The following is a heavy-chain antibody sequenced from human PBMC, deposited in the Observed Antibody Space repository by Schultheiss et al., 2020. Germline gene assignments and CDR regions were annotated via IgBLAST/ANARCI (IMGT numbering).Heavy chain of an antibody. CDR1: GFTFSNYA. D-gene: IGHD1-14*01. V-gene: IGHV3-21*04. CDR3: ARDRDEGANRDY. CDR2: ISSSSSYI. J-gene: IGHJ4*02. Sequence: GGSLRLSCAASGFTFSNYAMHWVRQAPGKGLEWVSSISSSSSYIYYADSVKGRFAISRDSSKNTLYLQMNSLRVEDTAVYYCARDRDEGANRDYWGQGNLGTVSS.